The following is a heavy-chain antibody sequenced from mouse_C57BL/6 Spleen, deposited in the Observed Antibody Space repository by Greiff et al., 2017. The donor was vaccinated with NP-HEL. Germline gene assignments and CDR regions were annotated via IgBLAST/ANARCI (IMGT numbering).Heavy chain of an antibody. J-gene: IGHJ2*01. V-gene: IGHV5-9-1*02. CDR3: TRNYGSSYGYYFAY. Sequence: EVQLVESGEGLVKPGGSLKLSCAASGFTFSSYAMSWVRQTPEKRLEWVAYISSGGDDIYYADTVKGRFTHTRDKARNTRYLQMSILKSEDTAMYYCTRNYGSSYGYYFAYWGQGATLTVSS. D-gene: IGHD1-1*01. CDR2: ISSGGDDI. CDR1: GFTFSSYA.